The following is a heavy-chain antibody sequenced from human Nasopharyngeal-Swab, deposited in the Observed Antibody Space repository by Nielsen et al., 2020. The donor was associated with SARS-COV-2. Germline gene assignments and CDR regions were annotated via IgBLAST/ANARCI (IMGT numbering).Heavy chain of an antibody. J-gene: IGHJ4*02. CDR2: IYYNGNT. CDR3: VRSSSWYYFDY. V-gene: IGHV4-39*01. CDR1: GDSIAYSTFY. D-gene: IGHD6-13*01. Sequence: SETLSLTCTVSGDSIAYSTFYWGWIRQPPGKGLEWIVNIYYNGNTYQNPSLKSRLTISVDKSKNQFSLQLSSVTAADTAVYYCVRSSSWYYFDYWAQGTQVTVSS.